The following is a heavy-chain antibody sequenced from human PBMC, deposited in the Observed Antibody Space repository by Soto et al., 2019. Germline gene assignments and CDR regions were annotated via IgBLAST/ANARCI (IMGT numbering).Heavy chain of an antibody. CDR1: GGSFSGYY. J-gene: IGHJ5*02. CDR3: ARSVVGATTRGWSVGWFDP. V-gene: IGHV4-34*01. D-gene: IGHD1-26*01. CDR2: INHSGST. Sequence: SETLSLTCAVYGGSFSGYYWSWIRQPPGKGLEWIGEINHSGSTNYNPSLKSRVTISVDTSKNQFSLKLSSVTAADTAVYYCARSVVGATTRGWSVGWFDPWGQGTLVTVS.